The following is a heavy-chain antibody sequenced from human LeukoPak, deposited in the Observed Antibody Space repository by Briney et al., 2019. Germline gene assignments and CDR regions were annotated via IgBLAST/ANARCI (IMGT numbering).Heavy chain of an antibody. CDR3: ARASTTTAQFDY. CDR1: GFTVGNNY. D-gene: IGHD4-11*01. J-gene: IGHJ4*02. CDR2: IYSGGST. Sequence: GGSLRLSCAASGFTVGNNYMSWVRQAPGKGLEGVSVIYSGGSTYYADSVKGRFTISRDNSKNTLYLHMNSLRAEDTAVYCCARASTTTAQFDYWGQGTLVTVSS. V-gene: IGHV3-53*01.